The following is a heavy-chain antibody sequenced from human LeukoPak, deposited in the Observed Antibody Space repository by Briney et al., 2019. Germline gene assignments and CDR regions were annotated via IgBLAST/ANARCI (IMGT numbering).Heavy chain of an antibody. D-gene: IGHD2-2*01. CDR2: IIPIFGTA. CDR3: ARDHYCSGTSCYRGAFDI. CDR1: GGTFSSYA. V-gene: IGHV1-69*05. Sequence: SVNVSCKASGGTFSSYAISWVRQAPGQGLEGMGGIIPIFGTANYAQKFQGRVTITTDECTSTAYMELSSLRSEDTAVYYCARDHYCSGTSCYRGAFDIWGQGTMVTVSS. J-gene: IGHJ3*02.